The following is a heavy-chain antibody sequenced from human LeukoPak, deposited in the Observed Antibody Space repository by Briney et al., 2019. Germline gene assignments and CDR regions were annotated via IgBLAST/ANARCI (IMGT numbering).Heavy chain of an antibody. CDR1: GGSFSGYY. Sequence: KTSETLSLTCAVYGGSFSGYYWSWIRQPPGKGLEWIGEINHSGSTNYNPSLKSRVTISVDTSKNQFSLKLSSVTAADTAVYYCARGRRGVTVIDYWGQGTLVTVSS. D-gene: IGHD2-21*02. J-gene: IGHJ4*02. V-gene: IGHV4-34*01. CDR3: ARGRRGVTVIDY. CDR2: INHSGST.